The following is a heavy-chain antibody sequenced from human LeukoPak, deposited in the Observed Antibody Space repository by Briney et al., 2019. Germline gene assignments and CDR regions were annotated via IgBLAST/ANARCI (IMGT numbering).Heavy chain of an antibody. D-gene: IGHD6-19*01. V-gene: IGHV1-46*01. Sequence: ASVKVSCKASGYTFSNHYIHWARQAPGQGLEWMGIIHPSGTDTKYAQKFQGRVTLTRDTSTSTVYMELSSLRSEDTAVYYCARDKTGWSALDTWGQGTMVTVSS. CDR1: GYTFSNHY. J-gene: IGHJ3*02. CDR3: ARDKTGWSALDT. CDR2: IHPSGTDT.